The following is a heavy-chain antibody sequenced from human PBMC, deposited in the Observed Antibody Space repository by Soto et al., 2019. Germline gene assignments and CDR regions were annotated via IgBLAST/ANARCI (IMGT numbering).Heavy chain of an antibody. V-gene: IGHV3-48*01. D-gene: IGHD1-26*01. CDR3: ARAPSRGSDWARYFDL. Sequence: EVQLVESGGGLVQPGGSLRLSCAASGFSFSNYAMDWVRQAPGKGLEWVSYISGSSSNIRYADSVKGRFTIPRDNAKSSVYLQMNSLRADDTAVYYCARAPSRGSDWARYFDLWGRGTLVTVAS. CDR2: ISGSSSNI. CDR1: GFSFSNYA. J-gene: IGHJ2*01.